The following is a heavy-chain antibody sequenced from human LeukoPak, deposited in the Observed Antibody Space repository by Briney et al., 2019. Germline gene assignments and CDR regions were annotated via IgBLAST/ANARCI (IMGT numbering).Heavy chain of an antibody. J-gene: IGHJ5*02. CDR1: GGSISSNDYY. D-gene: IGHD6-6*01. Sequence: SETLSLTCTVSGGSISSNDYYWGWVRQPPGVGLEWIGSIYHSGNTYYNASLKTRVTISVDTSKNQFSLRLTFVTAADTAVYYCARHSTIAAPWFDPWGQGTLVTVSS. CDR2: IYHSGNT. V-gene: IGHV4-39*01. CDR3: ARHSTIAAPWFDP.